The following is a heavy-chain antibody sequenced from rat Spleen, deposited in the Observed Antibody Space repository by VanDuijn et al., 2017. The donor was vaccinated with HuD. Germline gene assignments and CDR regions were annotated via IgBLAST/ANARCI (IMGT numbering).Heavy chain of an antibody. V-gene: IGHV5-31*01. Sequence: EVQLVESGGGLVQPGRSLKLSCVASGFTFHNYWMTWIRQAPGKGLEWVASITNTGGSTSKTDSVKGRFTISRDNAKSSIYLQMDSVRSEETTTYYCARHGYNSYLDYWGQGVMVTVSS. CDR3: ARHGYNSYLDY. J-gene: IGHJ2*01. CDR2: ITNTGGST. CDR1: GFTFHNYW. D-gene: IGHD1-9*01.